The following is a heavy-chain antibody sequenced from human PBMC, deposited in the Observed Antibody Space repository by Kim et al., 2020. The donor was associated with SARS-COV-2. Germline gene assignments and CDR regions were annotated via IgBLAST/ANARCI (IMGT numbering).Heavy chain of an antibody. Sequence: GGSLRLSCAASGFTFSSYGMHWVRQAPGKGLEWVAVIWYDGSNKYYADSVKGRFTISRDNSENTLYLQMNSLRAEDTAVYYCARGKSYYDILTGYYPNFDYWGQGTLVTVSS. D-gene: IGHD3-9*01. V-gene: IGHV3-33*01. CDR2: IWYDGSNK. J-gene: IGHJ4*02. CDR3: ARGKSYYDILTGYYPNFDY. CDR1: GFTFSSYG.